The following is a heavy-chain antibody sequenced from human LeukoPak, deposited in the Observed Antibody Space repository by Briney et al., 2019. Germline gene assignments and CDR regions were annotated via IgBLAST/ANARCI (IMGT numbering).Heavy chain of an antibody. V-gene: IGHV4-30-2*01. D-gene: IGHD2-2*01. J-gene: IGHJ4*02. Sequence: PSETLSLTCTVSGGSISSGGYYWSWIRQPPGKGLEWIGYIYHSGSTYYNPSLKSGVTISVDRSKNQFSLKLSSVTAADTAVYYCARVVPAASAADYWGQGTLVTVSS. CDR3: ARVVPAASAADY. CDR2: IYHSGST. CDR1: GGSISSGGYY.